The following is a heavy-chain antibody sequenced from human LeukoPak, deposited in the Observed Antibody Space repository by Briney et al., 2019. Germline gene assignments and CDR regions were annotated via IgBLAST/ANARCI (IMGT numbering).Heavy chain of an antibody. D-gene: IGHD6-13*01. CDR3: ARELRGQQLVRGHNSFDP. CDR1: GGSVSSGSYY. V-gene: IGHV4-61*01. J-gene: IGHJ5*02. CDR2: IYYSGST. Sequence: SETLSLTCTVSGGSVSSGSYYWSWIRQPPGKGLEGIGYIYYSGSTNYNPSLKSRVTISVDTSKNQFSLKLSSVTAADTAVYYCARELRGQQLVRGHNSFDPWGQGTLVTVSS.